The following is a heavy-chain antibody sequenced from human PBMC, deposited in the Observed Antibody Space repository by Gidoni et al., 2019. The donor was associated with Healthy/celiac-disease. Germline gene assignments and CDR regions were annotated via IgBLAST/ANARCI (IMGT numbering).Heavy chain of an antibody. D-gene: IGHD1-26*01. CDR1: GSTFTGHY. Sequence: QVQLVQSGAEVKQPGASVKVSCKASGSTFTGHYMHRVRQAPGQGLEWMGRLNPNSGGTNYAQKFQGRVTMTRDTSISTAYMELSRLRSDDTAVYYCARERRGIVGATWWFDPWGQGTLVTVSS. CDR2: LNPNSGGT. CDR3: ARERRGIVGATWWFDP. V-gene: IGHV1-2*06. J-gene: IGHJ5*02.